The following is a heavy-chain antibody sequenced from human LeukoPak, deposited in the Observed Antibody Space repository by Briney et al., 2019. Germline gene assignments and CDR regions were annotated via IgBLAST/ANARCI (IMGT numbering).Heavy chain of an antibody. D-gene: IGHD6-6*01. CDR1: GGTFSSYT. V-gene: IGHV1-69*04. Sequence: SVKVSCKASGGTFSSYTISWVRQAPGQGLEWMGRIIPILGIANYAQKFQGRVTITADKSTSTAYMELSSLRSEDTAVYYCAXEVGSSXYFDYWGQGALVTVSS. CDR2: IIPILGIA. CDR3: AXEVGSSXYFDY. J-gene: IGHJ4*02.